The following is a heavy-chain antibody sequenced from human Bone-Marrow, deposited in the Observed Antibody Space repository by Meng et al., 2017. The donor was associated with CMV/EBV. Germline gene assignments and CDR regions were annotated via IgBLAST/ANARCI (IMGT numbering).Heavy chain of an antibody. CDR2: IIPIFDIA. V-gene: IGHV1-69*05. CDR3: ARRITMVRGVIIPNYYGMDV. CDR1: GGTFSSYA. Sequence: SVKVSCKASGGTFSSYAISWVRQAPGQGLEWMGGIIPIFDIANYAQKFQGRVTITTDESTSTAYMELSSLRSEDTAVYYCARRITMVRGVIIPNYYGMDVWGQGTTVTVSS. D-gene: IGHD3-10*01. J-gene: IGHJ6*02.